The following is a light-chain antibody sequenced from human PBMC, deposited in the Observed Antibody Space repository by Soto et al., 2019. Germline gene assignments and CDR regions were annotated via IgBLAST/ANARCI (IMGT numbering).Light chain of an antibody. V-gene: IGKV1-16*01. CDR3: QHYNGYPQT. CDR2: AAS. Sequence: DIQMTQSPSSLSASVGDSVTITCRATEDISTFLAWFQQKPGKPPKSLIYAASRLQSGVPSRFSGSGSATDFTLAIGSLQPEDFGTYYCQHYNGYPQTFGQGTRLEIK. J-gene: IGKJ5*01. CDR1: EDISTF.